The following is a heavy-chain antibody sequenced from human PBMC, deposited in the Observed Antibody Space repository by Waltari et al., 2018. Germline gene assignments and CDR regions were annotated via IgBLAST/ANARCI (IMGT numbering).Heavy chain of an antibody. Sequence: QVQLQESGPGLVKPSETLSLTCAVSGYSISSGYYWGWIRQPPGKGLEWIGSIYHSGSTYYNPSLKSRVTISVDTSKNQFSLKLSSVTAADTAVYYCARQESGYSGYVRYAFDIWGQGTMVTVSS. D-gene: IGHD5-12*01. CDR1: GYSISSGYY. V-gene: IGHV4-38-2*01. CDR3: ARQESGYSGYVRYAFDI. J-gene: IGHJ3*02. CDR2: IYHSGST.